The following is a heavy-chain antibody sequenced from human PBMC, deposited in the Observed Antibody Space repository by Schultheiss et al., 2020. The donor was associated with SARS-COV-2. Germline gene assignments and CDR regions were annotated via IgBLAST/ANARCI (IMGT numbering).Heavy chain of an antibody. CDR3: ARDLSMGYYYYGMDV. Sequence: GESLKISCAASGFTFSSYWMSWVRQAPGKGLEWVANIKQDGSEKYYVDSVKGRFTISRDNAKNSLYLQMNSLRAEDTAVYYCARDLSMGYYYYGMDVWGQGTTVTVSS. V-gene: IGHV3-7*01. CDR2: IKQDGSEK. D-gene: IGHD4/OR15-4a*01. J-gene: IGHJ6*02. CDR1: GFTFSSYW.